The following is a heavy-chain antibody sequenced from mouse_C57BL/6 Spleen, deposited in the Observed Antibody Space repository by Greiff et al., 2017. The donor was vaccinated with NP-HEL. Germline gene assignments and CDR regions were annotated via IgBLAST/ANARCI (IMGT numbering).Heavy chain of an antibody. V-gene: IGHV1-69*01. CDR1: GYTFTSYW. J-gene: IGHJ3*01. D-gene: IGHD1-1*01. CDR3: ARGYYDVGFAY. Sequence: QVQLQQPGAELVMPGASVKLSCKASGYTFTSYWMHWVKQRPGQGLEWIGEIDPSDSYTNYNQKFKGKSTLTVDKSSSTAYMQLSSLTSEDSAVYYCARGYYDVGFAYWGQGTLVTVSA. CDR2: IDPSDSYT.